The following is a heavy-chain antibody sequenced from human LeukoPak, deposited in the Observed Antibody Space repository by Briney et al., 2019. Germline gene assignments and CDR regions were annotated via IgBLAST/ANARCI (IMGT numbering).Heavy chain of an antibody. Sequence: PGGSLRLSCAASGFTFSSYAMIWVRQAPGKGLEWVGRIKSKTDGGTTDYAAPVKGRFTISRDDSKNTLYLQMKSLKTEDTAVYYCTMTYYYGSGSYQNYYFDYWGQGTLVIVSS. D-gene: IGHD3-10*01. CDR2: IKSKTDGGTT. J-gene: IGHJ4*02. V-gene: IGHV3-15*01. CDR3: TMTYYYGSGSYQNYYFDY. CDR1: GFTFSSYA.